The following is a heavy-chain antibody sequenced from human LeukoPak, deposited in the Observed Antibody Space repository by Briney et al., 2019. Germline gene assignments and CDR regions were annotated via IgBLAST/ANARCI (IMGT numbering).Heavy chain of an antibody. D-gene: IGHD3-10*01. CDR1: GGSISSYC. CDR2: IYYSGST. Sequence: SETLSLTCTVSGGSISSYCWSWIRQPPGKGLEWIGYIYYSGSTNYNPSLKSRVTISVDTSKNQSSLKLSSVTAADTAVYYCARVYYGSGSHCCHMDVWGKGTTITVS. CDR3: ARVYYGSGSHCCHMDV. V-gene: IGHV4-59*12. J-gene: IGHJ6*03.